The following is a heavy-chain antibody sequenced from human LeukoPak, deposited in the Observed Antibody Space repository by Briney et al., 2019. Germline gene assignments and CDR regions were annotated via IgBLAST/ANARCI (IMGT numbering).Heavy chain of an antibody. CDR3: ARHASWNDAGTDY. Sequence: GASLKICCKASGYSFTSYWIGWVRQMPGKGLEWMGIIYPGDSDTRYSPSFQGQVTISADKSISTAYLQWSSLKASDTAMYYCARHASWNDAGTDYWGQGTLVTVSS. D-gene: IGHD1-1*01. CDR1: GYSFTSYW. J-gene: IGHJ4*02. CDR2: IYPGDSDT. V-gene: IGHV5-51*01.